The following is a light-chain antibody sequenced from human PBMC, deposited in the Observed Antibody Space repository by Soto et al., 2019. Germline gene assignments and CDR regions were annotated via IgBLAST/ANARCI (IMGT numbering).Light chain of an antibody. J-gene: IGKJ5*01. V-gene: IGKV1-33*01. CDR3: QQYSHLIT. CDR1: QDISNY. CDR2: DAS. Sequence: DIQMTQSPSSLSSSVLDIVTITCQASQDISNYLNWYQQKLGKAPKLLIYDASNLETGVPSRFSGSGSGTDFTFTISSLQTEDIATYYCQQYSHLITFGQGTRLEIK.